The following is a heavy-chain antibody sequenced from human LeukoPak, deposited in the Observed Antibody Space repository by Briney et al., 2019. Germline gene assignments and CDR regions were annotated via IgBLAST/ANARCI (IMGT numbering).Heavy chain of an antibody. J-gene: IGHJ4*02. Sequence: SETLSLTCTVSGGSISSSSYYWGWIRQPPGKGLEWIGYIYYSGSTNYNPSLKSRVTISVDTSKNQFSLKLSSVTAADTAVYYCARDSDSSHDYWGQGTLVTVSS. CDR3: ARDSDSSHDY. CDR2: IYYSGST. CDR1: GGSISSSSYY. D-gene: IGHD6-13*01. V-gene: IGHV4-61*01.